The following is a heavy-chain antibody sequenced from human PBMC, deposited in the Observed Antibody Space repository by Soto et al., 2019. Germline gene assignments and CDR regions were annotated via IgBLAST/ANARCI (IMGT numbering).Heavy chain of an antibody. CDR1: GGSISSSSYY. Sequence: PSETLSLTCTVSGGSISSSSYYWGWIRQPPGKGLEWIGTIYYSGNTYYNPSLESRVTISVDTSNNQFSLKLSSVTAADTAVYYCAKPPDYNWNDYWGQGTLVTVSS. J-gene: IGHJ4*02. D-gene: IGHD1-20*01. CDR2: IYYSGNT. V-gene: IGHV4-39*01. CDR3: AKPPDYNWNDY.